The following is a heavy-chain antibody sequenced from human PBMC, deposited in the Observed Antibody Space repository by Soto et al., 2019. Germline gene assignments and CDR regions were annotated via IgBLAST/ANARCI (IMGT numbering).Heavy chain of an antibody. D-gene: IGHD5-12*01. V-gene: IGHV4-61*03. CDR3: AGGTDGKKVAY. CDR1: GGSVTSEHYY. CDR2: FFYTGST. J-gene: IGHJ4*02. Sequence: QVQLQESGPGLVKSSETLSLTCTVSGGSVTSEHYYWNWIRQPPGKGLEWIGYFFYTGSTNYNPSRESRLTMSGDVSKNHCSLRSNSVTAADTAVYYCAGGTDGKKVAYWGQGALVTVSS.